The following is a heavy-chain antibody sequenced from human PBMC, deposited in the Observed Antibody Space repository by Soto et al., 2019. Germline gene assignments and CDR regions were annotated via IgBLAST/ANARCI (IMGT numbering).Heavy chain of an antibody. D-gene: IGHD1-26*01. J-gene: IGHJ3*02. CDR3: ARARTTTDAFDI. V-gene: IGHV3-30-3*01. Sequence: PGGALRLLCAASGCTFSSYAMHWVRQAPGKGLEWVAVISYDGSNKYYADSVKGRFTISRDNSKNTLYLQMNSLRAEDMAVYYCARARTTTDAFDIWGPSTTVTLS. CDR2: ISYDGSNK. CDR1: GCTFSSYA.